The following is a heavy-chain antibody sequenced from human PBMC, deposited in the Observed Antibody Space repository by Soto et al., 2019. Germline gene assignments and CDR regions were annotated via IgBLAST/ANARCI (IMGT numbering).Heavy chain of an antibody. CDR2: INAGNGNT. CDR1: GYTFTSYA. D-gene: IGHD6-6*01. V-gene: IGHV1-3*01. J-gene: IGHJ6*03. Sequence: ASVKVSCKASGYTFTSYAMRWVRQAPGQRLEWMGWINAGNGNTKYAQKLQGRVTMTTDTSASTAYMELRSLRSDDTAVYYCARVSEAARPDDYYYYLDVWGKGTTVTVSS. CDR3: ARVSEAARPDDYYYYLDV.